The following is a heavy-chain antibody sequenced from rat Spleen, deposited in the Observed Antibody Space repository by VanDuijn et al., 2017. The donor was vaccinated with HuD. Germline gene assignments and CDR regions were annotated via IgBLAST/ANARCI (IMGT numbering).Heavy chain of an antibody. V-gene: IGHV5-31*01. CDR2: ITNTGGST. J-gene: IGHJ2*01. CDR3: TNYYSGDFDY. D-gene: IGHD1-1*01. Sequence: EVQLVESGGGLVQPGRSLKLSCVASGFTFNNYWMIWIRQAPGKGLEWVASITNTGGSTYYPDSVKGRFTISRDNAKSTLYLQMNSLRSEDTATYYCTNYYSGDFDYWGQGVMVTVSS. CDR1: GFTFNNYW.